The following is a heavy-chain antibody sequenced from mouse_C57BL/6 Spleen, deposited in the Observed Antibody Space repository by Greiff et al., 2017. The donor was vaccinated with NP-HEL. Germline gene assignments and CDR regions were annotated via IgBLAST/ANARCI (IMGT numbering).Heavy chain of an antibody. CDR1: GYTFTSYG. CDR3: ARLDDYDYDGAY. CDR2: IYPRSGNT. V-gene: IGHV1-81*01. Sequence: QVQLQQSGAELARPGASVKLSCKASGYTFTSYGISWVKQRPGQGLEWIGEIYPRSGNTYYNEKFKGKATLTADKSSSTAYMELRSLTSEDSAVYFCARLDDYDYDGAYWGQGTLVTVSA. J-gene: IGHJ3*01. D-gene: IGHD2-4*01.